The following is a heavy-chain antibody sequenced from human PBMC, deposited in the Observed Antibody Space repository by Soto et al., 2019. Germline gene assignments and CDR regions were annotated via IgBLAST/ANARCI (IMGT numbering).Heavy chain of an antibody. J-gene: IGHJ4*02. CDR2: IYPGDSDT. V-gene: IGHV5-51*01. CDR3: AREVTPDTLTRRYFDY. CDR1: GYSFTSYW. D-gene: IGHD2-2*01. Sequence: GESLKISCKGSGYSFTSYWIGWVRQMPGKGLEWMGIIYPGDSDTRYSPSFQGQVTISADKSIGTAYLQWSSLKASDTAMYYCAREVTPDTLTRRYFDYWGQGTLVTVSS.